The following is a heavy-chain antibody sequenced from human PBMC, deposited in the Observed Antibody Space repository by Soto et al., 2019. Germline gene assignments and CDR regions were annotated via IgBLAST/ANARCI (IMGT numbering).Heavy chain of an antibody. CDR2: ISKSGGTT. V-gene: IGHV3-48*03. CDR1: GFTFSSYE. Sequence: GGSLRLSCAASGFTFSSYEMHWVRQAPGQGLEWVSYISKSGGTTYYADSVKGRFTISRDDAKNSVYLQMSSLRPEDMAVYKCVREGHYYFDYWGQGALVTVSS. CDR3: VREGHYYFDY. J-gene: IGHJ4*02.